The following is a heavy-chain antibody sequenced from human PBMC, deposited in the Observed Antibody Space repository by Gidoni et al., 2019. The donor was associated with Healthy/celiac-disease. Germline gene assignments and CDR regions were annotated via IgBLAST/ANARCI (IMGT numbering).Heavy chain of an antibody. Sequence: EVQLLESGGGLVQPGGSLRLSCAASGFTFSSYAMSWVRQAPGKGLEWVSAISGSGGSTYYADSVKGRFTISRDNSKNTLYLQMNSLRAEDTAVYYCAKDDIEGEYCGGDCYYDYWGQGTLVTVSS. CDR1: GFTFSSYA. CDR3: AKDDIEGEYCGGDCYYDY. V-gene: IGHV3-23*01. D-gene: IGHD2-21*01. J-gene: IGHJ4*02. CDR2: ISGSGGST.